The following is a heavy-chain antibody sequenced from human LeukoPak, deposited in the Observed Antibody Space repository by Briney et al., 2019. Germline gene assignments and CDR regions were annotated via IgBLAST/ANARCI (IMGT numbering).Heavy chain of an antibody. CDR1: GGSISSRNYY. V-gene: IGHV4-39*01. Sequence: SETLSLTCTVSGGSISSRNYYWGWIRQPPGKGLEWIGSIYYSGSTYYNPSLKSRVTISVDTSKNQFSLKLSSVTAADTAVYYCARHLARYYYDSSGYELVGPDWGFDYWGQGTLVTVSS. CDR2: IYYSGST. D-gene: IGHD3-22*01. CDR3: ARHLARYYYDSSGYELVGPDWGFDY. J-gene: IGHJ4*02.